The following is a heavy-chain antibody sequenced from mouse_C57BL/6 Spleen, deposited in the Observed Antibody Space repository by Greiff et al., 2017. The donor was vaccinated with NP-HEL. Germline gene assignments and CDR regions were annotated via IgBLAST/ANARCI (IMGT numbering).Heavy chain of an antibody. V-gene: IGHV1S81*02. D-gene: IGHD1-1*01. J-gene: IGHJ2*01. Sequence: QVQLKQSGAELVKAGASVKMSCKASGYTFTSYWMHWVKQRLGQGLEWFAETNPTNGRTYYNEKFKSKATLTVDKSSSTAYMLLSGPTFEDSAVYYCARIKKIVATYVAYWGQGTTLTVSS. CDR1: GYTFTSYW. CDR2: TNPTNGRT. CDR3: ARIKKIVATYVAY.